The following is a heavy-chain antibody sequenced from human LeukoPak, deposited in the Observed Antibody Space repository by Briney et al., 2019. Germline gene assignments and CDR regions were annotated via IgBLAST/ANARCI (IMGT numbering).Heavy chain of an antibody. D-gene: IGHD2-15*01. CDR3: ARELPTGGPAGY. V-gene: IGHV4-30-4*08. J-gene: IGHJ4*02. CDR2: IYYSGST. Sequence: PSQTLSLTCTVSGGSISSGDYYWSWIRQPPGKGLEWIGYIYYSGSTYYNPSLKSRVTISVDTSKNQFSLKLSSVTAADTAVYYCARELPTGGPAGYWGQGTLVTVSS. CDR1: GGSISSGDYY.